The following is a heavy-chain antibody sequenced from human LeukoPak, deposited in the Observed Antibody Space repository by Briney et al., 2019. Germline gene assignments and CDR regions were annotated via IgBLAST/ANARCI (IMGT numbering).Heavy chain of an antibody. CDR2: IIPIFGTA. V-gene: IGHV1-69*05. CDR3: AREPRGTYGSGSYYGVYFDY. J-gene: IGHJ4*02. Sequence: SVKVSCKASLGTFSIYAISWVRQAPRQGLEWMGRIIPIFGTANYAQKFQGRVTITTDESTRPAYMELCSLRSEDTAVYYCAREPRGTYGSGSYYGVYFDYWGQGTLVTVSS. D-gene: IGHD3-10*01. CDR1: LGTFSIYA.